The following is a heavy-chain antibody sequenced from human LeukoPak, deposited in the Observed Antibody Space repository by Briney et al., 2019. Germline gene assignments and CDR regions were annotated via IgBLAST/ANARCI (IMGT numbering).Heavy chain of an antibody. Sequence: PGGSLRLSCAASGFTVSSNYVSWVRQAPGKGLEWVSAISGSGGSTYYADSVKGRFTISRDNSKNTLYLQMNSLRAEDTAIYYCAKEYTGTFSPFPSYFDNWGQGTLVTVSS. CDR2: ISGSGGST. CDR3: AKEYTGTFSPFPSYFDN. CDR1: GFTVSSNY. D-gene: IGHD1-26*01. V-gene: IGHV3-23*01. J-gene: IGHJ4*02.